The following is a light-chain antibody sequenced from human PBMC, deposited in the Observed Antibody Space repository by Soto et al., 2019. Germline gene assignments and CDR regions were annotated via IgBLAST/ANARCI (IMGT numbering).Light chain of an antibody. CDR1: SSDIGGYKY. V-gene: IGLV2-14*01. CDR2: EVT. Sequence: QSALTQPASVSGSPGQSITISCTGTSSDIGGYKYVSWYQHHPGKAPKLVIYEVTNRPSGISNRFSGSKFGNTASLTISGLQAEDEADYYCSSYRSSATPYVFGTGTKLTV. J-gene: IGLJ1*01. CDR3: SSYRSSATPYV.